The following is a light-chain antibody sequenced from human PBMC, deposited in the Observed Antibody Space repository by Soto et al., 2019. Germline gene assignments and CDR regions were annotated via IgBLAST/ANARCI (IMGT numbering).Light chain of an antibody. Sequence: QSVLTQPPSVSAAPGQKVTISCSGRSSNIGNNYVSWYQQLPGTAPKLLIYDNNKRPSGIPDRFSGSKSGTSATLGITGVQTGDEADYYCGTWDTSLSAGVFGGGTQLTVL. CDR1: SSNIGNNY. V-gene: IGLV1-51*01. J-gene: IGLJ3*02. CDR2: DNN. CDR3: GTWDTSLSAGV.